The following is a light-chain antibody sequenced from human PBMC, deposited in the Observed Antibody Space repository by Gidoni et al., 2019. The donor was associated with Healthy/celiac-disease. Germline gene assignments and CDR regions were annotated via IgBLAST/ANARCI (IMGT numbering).Light chain of an antibody. Sequence: AIQFTQSPSSLSASVGDRVTITCRASQGISSALAWYQQKPGKAPKLLIYDASSLESGVPSRFSGSGSGTDFTLTISSLQPEDFATYYWQQFNSYPITFGQGTRLEIK. CDR1: QGISSA. CDR2: DAS. V-gene: IGKV1-13*02. J-gene: IGKJ5*01. CDR3: QQFNSYPIT.